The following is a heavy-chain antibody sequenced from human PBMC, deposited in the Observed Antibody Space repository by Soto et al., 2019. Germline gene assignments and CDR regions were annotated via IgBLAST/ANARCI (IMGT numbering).Heavy chain of an antibody. D-gene: IGHD2-2*01. Sequence: ASVKVSCKASGYTFTSYGISWVRQAPGQGLEWMGWISAYNGNTNYAQKLQGRVSMTTDTSTTTAYMELRSLRSDDTAVYYCARVVPGAEAWFGPWGQGTLVTVSS. CDR1: GYTFTSYG. CDR2: ISAYNGNT. V-gene: IGHV1-18*04. J-gene: IGHJ5*02. CDR3: ARVVPGAEAWFGP.